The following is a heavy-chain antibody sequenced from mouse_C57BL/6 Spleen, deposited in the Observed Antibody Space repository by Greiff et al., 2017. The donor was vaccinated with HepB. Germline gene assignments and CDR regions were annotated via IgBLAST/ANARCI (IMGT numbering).Heavy chain of an antibody. J-gene: IGHJ2*01. CDR2: TNPTNGRT. Sequence: QVQLQQPGADLVKAGASVKMSCKASGYTFTSYWMHWVKQRLGQGLEWFAETNPTNGRTYYNEKFKSKATLTVDKSHSTAYMLLRGPTFEDSAVYDCAKIKKIVATYFDYGGGGIAPRVSA. CDR1: GYTFTSYW. D-gene: IGHD1-1*01. CDR3: AKIKKIVATYFDY. V-gene: IGHV1S81*02.